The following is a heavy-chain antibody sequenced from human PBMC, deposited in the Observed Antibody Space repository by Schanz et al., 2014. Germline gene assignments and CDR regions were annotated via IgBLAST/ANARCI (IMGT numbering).Heavy chain of an antibody. J-gene: IGHJ4*02. CDR1: GFTFDDYT. CDR2: MIGSGSSV. V-gene: IGHV3-23*04. D-gene: IGHD3-22*01. CDR3: AKDGRLPYYGTGSDFDY. Sequence: EVQLVESGGFVVQPGGSLRLSCAGSGFTFDDYTMHWVRQPPGKGLEWVSRMIGSGSSVFYADSVKGRFTISRDNLKNTVYLQMNSLRAGDTAVYYCAKDGRLPYYGTGSDFDYWGQGTLVAVSS.